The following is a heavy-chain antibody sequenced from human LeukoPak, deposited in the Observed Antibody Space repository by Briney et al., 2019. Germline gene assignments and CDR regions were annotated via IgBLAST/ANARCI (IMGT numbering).Heavy chain of an antibody. CDR3: VKSYSSSWPAFDY. D-gene: IGHD6-13*01. Sequence: GGSLRLSCSASGFTFSSYAMHWVRQAPGKGLEYVSAISSNGGSTYYADSVKGRFTISRDNSKNTLYLQMSSLRAEDTAVYYCVKSYSSSWPAFDYWGQGTLATVSS. V-gene: IGHV3-64D*06. CDR2: ISSNGGST. CDR1: GFTFSSYA. J-gene: IGHJ4*02.